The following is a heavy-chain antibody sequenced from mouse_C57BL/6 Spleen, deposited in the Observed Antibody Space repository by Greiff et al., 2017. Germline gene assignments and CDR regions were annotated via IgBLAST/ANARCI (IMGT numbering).Heavy chain of an antibody. CDR2: IDPENGDT. CDR3: TKDYYGSSYVGYFDV. J-gene: IGHJ1*03. Sequence: SGAELVRPGASVKLSCTASGFNIKDDYMHWVKQRPEQGLEWIGWIDPENGDTEYASKFQGKATITADTSSNTAYLQLSSLTSEDTAVYYCTKDYYGSSYVGYFDVWGTGTTVTVSS. CDR1: GFNIKDDY. D-gene: IGHD1-1*01. V-gene: IGHV14-4*01.